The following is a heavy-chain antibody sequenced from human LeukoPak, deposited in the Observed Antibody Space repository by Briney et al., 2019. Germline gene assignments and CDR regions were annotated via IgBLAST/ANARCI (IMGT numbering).Heavy chain of an antibody. D-gene: IGHD1-26*01. V-gene: IGHV1-2*02. Sequence: ASVKLSCKASGYTFTGYYMHWVRQAPGQGLEWMGWINPNSGGTNYAQKFQGRVTMTRDTSISTAYMEVSRLRSDDTAVYYCARREEGSGSYSTYWGQGTLVTDSS. CDR3: ARREEGSGSYSTY. CDR2: INPNSGGT. J-gene: IGHJ4*02. CDR1: GYTFTGYY.